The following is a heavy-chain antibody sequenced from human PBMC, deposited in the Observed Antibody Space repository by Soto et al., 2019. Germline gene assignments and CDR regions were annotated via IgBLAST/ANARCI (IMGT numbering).Heavy chain of an antibody. J-gene: IGHJ3*02. CDR2: IWYDGSSE. CDR1: GFTFSTYG. Sequence: QVQLVESGGGVVQPGRSLRLSCAASGFTFSTYGMHWVRQAPGKGLEWVAVIWYDGSSEYYADSVKGRFTISRDNSKNTLYXXXXXXXXXXXXXXXXXXXXXXXGMVWFAFDIWGQGTMVTVSS. V-gene: IGHV3-33*03. CDR3: XXXXXXXGMVWFAFDI. D-gene: IGHD3-10*01.